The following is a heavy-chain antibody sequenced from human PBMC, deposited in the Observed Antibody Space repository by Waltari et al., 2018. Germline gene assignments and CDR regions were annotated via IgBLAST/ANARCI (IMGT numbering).Heavy chain of an antibody. V-gene: IGHV1-24*01. CDR1: GSPLTEFD. Sequence: QVQLVQSGAEVKKRGASVKGSWKVSGSPLTEFDIPGARQAPGKWLEWLGGCDPEDGETIYAQKFQGRVTMTEDTSTDTAYMELSSLRSEDTAVYYCATPNYDSSGYYVYWGQGTLVTVSS. D-gene: IGHD3-22*01. CDR2: CDPEDGET. J-gene: IGHJ4*02. CDR3: ATPNYDSSGYYVY.